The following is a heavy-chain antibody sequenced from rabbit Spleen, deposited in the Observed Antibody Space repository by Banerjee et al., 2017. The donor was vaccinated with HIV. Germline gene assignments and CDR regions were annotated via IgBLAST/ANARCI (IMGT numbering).Heavy chain of an antibody. CDR2: IYTAGTYT. V-gene: IGHV1S40*01. CDR3: ARNYVNAFDP. CDR1: GFSFSSSYY. D-gene: IGHD1-1*01. J-gene: IGHJ2*01. Sequence: QSLEESGGGLVQPGASLTLTCTASGFSFSSSYYMCWVRQALGKGLEWIACIYTAGTYTYYADWVNGRFTISKTSTTVTLQMTSLTAADTATYFCARNYVNAFDPWGQGTLVTVS.